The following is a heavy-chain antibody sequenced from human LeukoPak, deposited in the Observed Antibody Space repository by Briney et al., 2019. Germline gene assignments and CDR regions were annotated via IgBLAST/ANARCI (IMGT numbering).Heavy chain of an antibody. Sequence: ASVKVSCKASGYTLSSYYMNWVRQAPGQGLEWMGIINPSGGSTTYAQTVQGRVIMTTDMSTSTVYMELSSLRSEDRAVYYCARGSHIVVGPAAKGGFDIWGQGTKVTVSS. CDR2: INPSGGST. CDR3: ARGSHIVVGPAAKGGFDI. CDR1: GYTLSSYY. V-gene: IGHV1-46*01. D-gene: IGHD2-2*01. J-gene: IGHJ3*02.